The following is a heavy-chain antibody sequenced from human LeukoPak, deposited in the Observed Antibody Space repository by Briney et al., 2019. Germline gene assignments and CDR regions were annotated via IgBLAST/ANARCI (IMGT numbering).Heavy chain of an antibody. V-gene: IGHV4-39*01. J-gene: IGHJ4*02. CDR3: ASPIVVVPAAIFHFDY. D-gene: IGHD2-2*02. CDR2: IYYSGST. Sequence: SETLSLTCTVSGGSISSSSYYWGWIRQPPGKGLEWFGSIYYSGSTYYNPSFKSRVTISVDTSKTQFSLKLSSVTAADTAVYYCASPIVVVPAAIFHFDYWGQGTLVTVSS. CDR1: GGSISSSSYY.